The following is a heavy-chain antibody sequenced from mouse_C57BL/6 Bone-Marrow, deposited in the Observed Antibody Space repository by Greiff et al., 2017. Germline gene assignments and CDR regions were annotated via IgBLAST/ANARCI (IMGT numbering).Heavy chain of an antibody. D-gene: IGHD2-5*01. CDR3: ARARYYSNFAWFAY. V-gene: IGHV3-6*01. CDR2: ISYDGSN. CDR1: GYSITSGYY. J-gene: IGHJ3*01. Sequence: EVQLVESGPGLVKPSQSLSLTCSVTGYSITSGYYWNWIRQFPGNKLEWMGYISYDGSNNYNPSLKNRISITRDTSKNQFFLKLNSVTTEDTATYYCARARYYSNFAWFAYWGQGTLVTVSA.